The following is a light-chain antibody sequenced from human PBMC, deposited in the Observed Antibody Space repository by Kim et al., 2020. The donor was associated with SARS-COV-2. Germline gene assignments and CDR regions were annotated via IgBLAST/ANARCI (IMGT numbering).Light chain of an antibody. CDR2: DAS. CDR3: QHYGTSPST. CDR1: QSISSRY. Sequence: SPGERTTLSCESSQSISSRYLAWYQQKPGLAPRLLIYDASNRATGIPDRFSGSGPGTDFTLTISRLEPEDFAVYYCQHYGTSPSTFGPGTKVDIK. J-gene: IGKJ3*01. V-gene: IGKV3D-20*01.